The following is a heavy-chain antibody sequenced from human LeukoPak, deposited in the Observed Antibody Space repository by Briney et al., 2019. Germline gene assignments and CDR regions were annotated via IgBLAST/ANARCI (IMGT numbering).Heavy chain of an antibody. CDR1: GFTFSDYY. Sequence: GGSLRLSCAASGFTFSDYYMSWIRQAPGKGLEWVSYISSSGSTIYYADSVKGRFTISRDNAKNSLYLQMNSLRAEDTAVYYCARESPYRYCSSTSCPGGGSAFDIWGQGTMVTVSS. J-gene: IGHJ3*02. V-gene: IGHV3-11*01. D-gene: IGHD2-2*01. CDR2: ISSSGSTI. CDR3: ARESPYRYCSSTSCPGGGSAFDI.